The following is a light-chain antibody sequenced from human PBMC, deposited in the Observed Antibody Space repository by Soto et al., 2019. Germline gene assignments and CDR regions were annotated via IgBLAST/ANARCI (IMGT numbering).Light chain of an antibody. J-gene: IGLJ2*01. CDR3: SSYAGSNNHVV. CDR1: SSDVGGYNY. V-gene: IGLV2-8*01. CDR2: GVS. Sequence: SALTQPPSASGSPGQSVTISCTGTSSDVGGYNYVSWYQQHPGKAPKLMIYGVSKRPSGVPDRFSGSKSGNTASLTVSGLQAEDEADYYCSSYAGSNNHVVFGGGTKLTVL.